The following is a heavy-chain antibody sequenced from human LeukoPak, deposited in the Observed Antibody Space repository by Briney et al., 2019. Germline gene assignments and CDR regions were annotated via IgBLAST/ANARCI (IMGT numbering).Heavy chain of an antibody. CDR2: INPSGGST. D-gene: IGHD3-22*01. J-gene: IGHJ3*02. V-gene: IGHV1-46*01. CDR1: GYTFTSYY. Sequence: ASVKVSCKASGYTFTSYYMHWVRQAPGQGLEWMGIINPSGGSTSYAQKFQGRVTMTRDTSTSTVYMELSSLRSEDTAVYYCARVYYYDSSGSPSDAFDIWGQGTMVTVSS. CDR3: ARVYYYDSSGSPSDAFDI.